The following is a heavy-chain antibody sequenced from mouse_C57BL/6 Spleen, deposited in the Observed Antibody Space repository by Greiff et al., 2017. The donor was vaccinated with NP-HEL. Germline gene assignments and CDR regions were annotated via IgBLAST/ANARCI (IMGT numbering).Heavy chain of an antibody. Sequence: QVQLQQPGAELVKPGASVKLSCKASGYTFTSYCMQWVKQRPGQGLEWIGEIDPSDSYTNYNQKFKGKATLTVDTSSSTAYMQLSSLTSEDSAVYYCVSMTAPSHYAMDYWGQGTSVTVAS. CDR3: VSMTAPSHYAMDY. J-gene: IGHJ4*01. V-gene: IGHV1-50*01. CDR2: IDPSDSYT. D-gene: IGHD2-3*01. CDR1: GYTFTSYC.